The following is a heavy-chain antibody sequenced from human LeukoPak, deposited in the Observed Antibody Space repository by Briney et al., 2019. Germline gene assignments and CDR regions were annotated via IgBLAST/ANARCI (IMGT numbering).Heavy chain of an antibody. CDR3: ASSLGYCSGGSCYGTVGFDY. J-gene: IGHJ4*02. CDR2: IYSGGST. D-gene: IGHD2-15*01. CDR1: GFTVSSNY. V-gene: IGHV3-66*02. Sequence: PGGSLRLSYAASGFTVSSNYMSWVRQAPGKGLEWVSVIYSGGSTYYADSVKGRFTISRDNSKNTLYLQMNSLRAEDTAVYYCASSLGYCSGGSCYGTVGFDYWGQGTLVTVSS.